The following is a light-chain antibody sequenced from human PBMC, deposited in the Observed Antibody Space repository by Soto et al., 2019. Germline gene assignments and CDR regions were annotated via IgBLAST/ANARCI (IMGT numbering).Light chain of an antibody. CDR1: QSISRW. Sequence: DIQMTQSHSTLAASVGDRVTITCRASQSISRWLAWYQQKPGKAPKLLIHDANNVENGVPSRFSGSGSGTDFTLSLSCLQHDEFATYFCQQYSSYWTFAQGPKEEIK. CDR2: DAN. CDR3: QQYSSYWT. J-gene: IGKJ1*01. V-gene: IGKV1-5*01.